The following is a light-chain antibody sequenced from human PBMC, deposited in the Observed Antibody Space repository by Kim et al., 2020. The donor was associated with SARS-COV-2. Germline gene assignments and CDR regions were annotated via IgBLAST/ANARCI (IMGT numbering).Light chain of an antibody. V-gene: IGLV6-57*03. CDR3: QSFDSSNQV. CDR1: GGSVASNS. Sequence: GTTVTSARTRRGGSVASNSVKWYQQRPGSAPTTVIYEDNQSPSGVPDRFSGSIDSSSNSASLTISGLKTEDEADYYCQSFDSSNQVFGGGTQLTVL. CDR2: EDN. J-gene: IGLJ2*01.